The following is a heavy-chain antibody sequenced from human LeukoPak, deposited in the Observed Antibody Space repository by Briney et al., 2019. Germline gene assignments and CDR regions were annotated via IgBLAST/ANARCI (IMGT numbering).Heavy chain of an antibody. Sequence: GGSLRLSCAASGFTFSSYAMSWVRQAPGKGLEWVSAISGSGGSTYYADSVKGRFTISRDNSKNTLYLQMNSLRAEDTAVYYCAKATGLTPYYYYYMDVWGKGTTVTVSS. V-gene: IGHV3-23*01. D-gene: IGHD3-9*01. CDR1: GFTFSSYA. J-gene: IGHJ6*03. CDR3: AKATGLTPYYYYYMDV. CDR2: ISGSGGST.